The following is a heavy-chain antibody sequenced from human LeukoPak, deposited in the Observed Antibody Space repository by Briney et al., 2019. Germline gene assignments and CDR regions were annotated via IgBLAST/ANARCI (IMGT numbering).Heavy chain of an antibody. Sequence: SETLSLTCTVSRYSISGDYYWSWIRQPAGKGLEWIGRISSSGSTNYNPSLKSRVTISVDTSKNQFSLKLSSVTAADTAVYFCARGPYSYDSSGAFDIWGQGTMVTVSS. CDR2: ISSSGST. CDR3: ARGPYSYDSSGAFDI. D-gene: IGHD3-22*01. CDR1: RYSISGDYY. J-gene: IGHJ3*02. V-gene: IGHV4-61*02.